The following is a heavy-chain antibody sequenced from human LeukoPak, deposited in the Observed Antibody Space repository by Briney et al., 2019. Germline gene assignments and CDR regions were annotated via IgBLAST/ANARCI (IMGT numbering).Heavy chain of an antibody. CDR3: VRVAYGGIIVPVLDP. D-gene: IGHD3-16*02. Sequence: SETLSLTCTVSGGSISSYYWSWIRQPPGKGLEWIGYIYYSGSTYYNPSLKSRVTISLDTSNNQFSLKLSSVAAADTAMYYCVRVAYGGIIVPVLDPWGQGTLVSVSS. J-gene: IGHJ5*02. CDR2: IYYSGST. V-gene: IGHV4-59*08. CDR1: GGSISSYY.